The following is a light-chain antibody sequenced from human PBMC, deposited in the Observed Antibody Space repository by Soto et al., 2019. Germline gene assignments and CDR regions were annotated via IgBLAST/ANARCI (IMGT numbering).Light chain of an antibody. V-gene: IGKV3D-20*02. CDR3: QRYNNWPLT. CDR2: DAY. J-gene: IGKJ4*01. Sequence: EIVLTQSPGTLSLSPGERATLSCRASQSVNDDNFAWYQQKPGQPPRLLIYDAYSRPSDIPDRFSGSGSGTSFSLTISRLEPEDSAIYYCQRYNNWPLTFGGGTKV. CDR1: QSVNDDN.